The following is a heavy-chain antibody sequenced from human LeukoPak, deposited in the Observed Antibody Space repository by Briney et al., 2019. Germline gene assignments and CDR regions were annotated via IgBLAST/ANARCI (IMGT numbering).Heavy chain of an antibody. CDR1: GFMFSNYA. D-gene: IGHD5-12*01. J-gene: IGHJ6*03. Sequence: GGSLRLSCAVSGFMFSNYAMTWVRQAPGKGLEWVSTITGSGDSTYYADSVKGRFSITRDNSKNTLYLQMNSLRAEDTAAYYCAKVPSEEGCSGYDRLPDYYYYMDVWGKGTTVTVSS. CDR3: AKVPSEEGCSGYDRLPDYYYYMDV. CDR2: ITGSGDST. V-gene: IGHV3-23*01.